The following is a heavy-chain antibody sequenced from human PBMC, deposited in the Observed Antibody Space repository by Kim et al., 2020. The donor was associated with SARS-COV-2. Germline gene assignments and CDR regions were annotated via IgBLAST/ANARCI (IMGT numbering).Heavy chain of an antibody. Sequence: GGSLRLSCAASGFTFSSYWMSWVRQAPGKGLEWVANIKQDGSEKYYVDSVKGRFTISRDNAKNSLYLQMNSLRAEDTAVYYCARDSSSGWYLARQTIYYFDYWGQGTLVTVSS. CDR2: IKQDGSEK. J-gene: IGHJ4*02. D-gene: IGHD6-19*01. V-gene: IGHV3-7*01. CDR1: GFTFSSYW. CDR3: ARDSSSGWYLARQTIYYFDY.